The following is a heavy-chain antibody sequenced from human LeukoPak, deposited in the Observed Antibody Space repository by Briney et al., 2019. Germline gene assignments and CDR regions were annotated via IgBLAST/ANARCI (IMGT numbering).Heavy chain of an antibody. J-gene: IGHJ4*02. D-gene: IGHD6-19*01. CDR1: GDSISGYY. Sequence: SETRSLTCTVSGDSISGYYWTWIRQPADKGLEWIGRIYSDGSTSYNPSLKSRITMSLDTSKNQFSLKLNAMTAADTAVYYCARDSSGWPSLDHWGQGTLVTVSS. V-gene: IGHV4-4*07. CDR2: IYSDGST. CDR3: ARDSSGWPSLDH.